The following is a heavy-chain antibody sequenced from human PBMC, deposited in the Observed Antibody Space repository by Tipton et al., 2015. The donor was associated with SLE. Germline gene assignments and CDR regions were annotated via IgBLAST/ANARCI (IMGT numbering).Heavy chain of an antibody. CDR1: GGSISSYY. CDR2: IYYSGSA. CDR3: ARASPMVRGVIPSLDV. Sequence: LRLSCTVSGGSISSYYWSWIRQPPGKGLEWIGYIYYSGSANYNPSLKSRVTISVDTSKNQFSLKLSSVTAADTAVYYCARASPMVRGVIPSLDVWGKGTTVTVSS. J-gene: IGHJ6*04. D-gene: IGHD3-10*01. V-gene: IGHV4-59*01.